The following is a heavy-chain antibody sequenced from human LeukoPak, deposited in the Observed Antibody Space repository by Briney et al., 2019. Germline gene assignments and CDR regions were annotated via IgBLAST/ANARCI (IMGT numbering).Heavy chain of an antibody. V-gene: IGHV3-23*01. CDR3: ARATYSGSYLVY. J-gene: IGHJ4*02. D-gene: IGHD1-26*01. CDR2: ISGSGDNT. Sequence: PGGFLRLSCAASGFTFSSYAMRWVRQAPGKGLEWVSGISGSGDNTYYADSVKGRFTISRDNSKNTLYLQMNSLRAEDTAVYYCARATYSGSYLVYWGQGTLVTVSS. CDR1: GFTFSSYA.